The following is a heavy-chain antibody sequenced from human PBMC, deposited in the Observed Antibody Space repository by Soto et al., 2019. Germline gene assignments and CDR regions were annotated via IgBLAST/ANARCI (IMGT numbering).Heavy chain of an antibody. CDR1: GFSFDDYA. CDR2: ISWNSGTI. V-gene: IGHV3-9*03. D-gene: IGHD3-10*01. CDR3: ARDVWSRASGPPDS. J-gene: IGHJ4*02. Sequence: EVQLVESGGGLVQPGRSLRLSCAASGFSFDDYAMHWVRQAPGKGLEWVTGISWNSGTIGYADSVKGRFTISRDNAKNSLYLVMFCLRGEEMGLYYCARDVWSRASGPPDSWGQGTLVTVSS.